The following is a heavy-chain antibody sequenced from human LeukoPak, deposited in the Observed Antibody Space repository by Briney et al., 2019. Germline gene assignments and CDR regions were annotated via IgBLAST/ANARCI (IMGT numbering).Heavy chain of an antibody. CDR2: ISAYNGNT. D-gene: IGHD6-19*01. J-gene: IGHJ4*02. Sequence: ASVKVSCKASGYTFTSYGISWVRRAPGQGLEWMGWISAYNGNTNYAQKLQGRVTMTTDTSTSTAYMELRSLRSDDTAVYYCARSLLPGIAVAVAYWGQGTLVTVSS. CDR1: GYTFTSYG. V-gene: IGHV1-18*01. CDR3: ARSLLPGIAVAVAY.